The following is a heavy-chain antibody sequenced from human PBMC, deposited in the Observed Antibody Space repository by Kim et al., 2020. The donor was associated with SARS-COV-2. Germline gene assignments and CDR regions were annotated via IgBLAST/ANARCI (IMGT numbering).Heavy chain of an antibody. CDR3: ARDVGTGWSGLV. D-gene: IGHD6-19*01. V-gene: IGHV7-4-1*02. CDR1: GYTFTNYA. CDR2: INTHTGNP. Sequence: ASVKVSCKASGYTFTNYAIHWVRQAPGQGLEWVGWINTHTGNPRYARDFTGRFVFFLYTSVSTAYLQISSLKAEDSAVYLCARDVGTGWSGLVWGQGTT. J-gene: IGHJ6*02.